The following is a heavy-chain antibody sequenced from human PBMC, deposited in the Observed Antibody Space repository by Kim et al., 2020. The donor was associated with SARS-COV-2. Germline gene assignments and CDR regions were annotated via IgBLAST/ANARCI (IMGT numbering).Heavy chain of an antibody. CDR1: GYTFTGYY. CDR2: INPNSGGT. J-gene: IGHJ4*02. Sequence: ASVKVSCKASGYTFTGYYMHWVRQAPGQGLEWMGWINPNSGGTNYAQKFQGRVTMTRDTSISTAYMELSRLRSDDTAVYYCARNVWELLRDSNFDYWGQGTLVTVSS. D-gene: IGHD1-26*01. V-gene: IGHV1-2*02. CDR3: ARNVWELLRDSNFDY.